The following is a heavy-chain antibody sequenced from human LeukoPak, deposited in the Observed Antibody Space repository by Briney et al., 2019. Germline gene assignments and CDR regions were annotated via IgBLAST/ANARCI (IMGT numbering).Heavy chain of an antibody. CDR2: IYHSGNT. Sequence: SETLSRTCAVYGYSISSGYYWGWIRQPPGKGLGWIGSIYHSGNTYYNPSLKSRVTISVDTSKNQFSLKLSSVTAADTGVYYCARRLGYCSSNSCYYYFDYWGQGTLVTVSS. D-gene: IGHD2-2*01. CDR3: ARRLGYCSSNSCYYYFDY. J-gene: IGHJ4*02. CDR1: GYSISSGYY. V-gene: IGHV4-38-2*01.